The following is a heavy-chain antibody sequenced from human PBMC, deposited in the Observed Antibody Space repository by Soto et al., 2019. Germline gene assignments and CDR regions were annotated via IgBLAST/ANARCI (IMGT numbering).Heavy chain of an antibody. CDR2: ISGSGGTT. V-gene: IGHV3-23*01. CDR3: AQIREEATGQ. D-gene: IGHD3-10*01. J-gene: IGHJ4*02. Sequence: EVQLLESGGGLVQPGGSLRLSCAVSGFTFSTYAMNWVRQAPGKGLEWVSAISGSGGTTYYADSVKGRFTMSRDNSKNTLSLQMNSLRAEDTAVYYCAQIREEATGQWGQGTLVTVSS. CDR1: GFTFSTYA.